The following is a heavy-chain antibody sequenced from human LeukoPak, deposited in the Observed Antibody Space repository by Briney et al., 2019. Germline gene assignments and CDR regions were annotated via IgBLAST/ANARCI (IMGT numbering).Heavy chain of an antibody. CDR2: VYSVGTT. Sequence: GGFLTLSCAPSRFIVSENYMSWVRHAPGKWLEWVSVVYSVGTTYYADSVKGRFTISRDNSKNSLYLQMSSLRAEDTAVYYCVRDRWPGLGDFWGQGTTVIVSS. D-gene: IGHD6-19*01. CDR3: VRDRWPGLGDF. J-gene: IGHJ6*02. V-gene: IGHV3-66*01. CDR1: RFIVSENY.